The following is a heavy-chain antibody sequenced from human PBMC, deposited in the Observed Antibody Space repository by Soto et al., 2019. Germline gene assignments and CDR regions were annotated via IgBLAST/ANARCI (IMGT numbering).Heavy chain of an antibody. CDR2: IYYSGST. CDR3: ARIVEWTYDFDY. Sequence: TSETLSLTCTVSGGSISSSSYYWGWIRQPPGKGLEWIGSIYYSGSTYYNPSLKSRVTISVDTSKNQFSLKLSSVTAADTAVYYCARIVEWTYDFDYWGQGTLVTVSS. CDR1: GGSISSSSYY. D-gene: IGHD3-3*01. J-gene: IGHJ4*02. V-gene: IGHV4-39*01.